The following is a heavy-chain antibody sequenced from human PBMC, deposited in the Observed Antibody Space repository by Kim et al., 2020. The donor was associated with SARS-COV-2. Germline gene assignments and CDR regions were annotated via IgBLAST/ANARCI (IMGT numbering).Heavy chain of an antibody. CDR3: LKGGWGWIWDY. CDR1: GFTFTGHA. D-gene: IGHD2-21*01. CDR2: IDGSDGTT. J-gene: IGHJ4*01. Sequence: GGSLRLSCTTSGFTFTGHAMSWVRQAPGKGLECVSSIDGSDGTTYYVDSVKGRFSISRDDSKNPLYLQMSALRADATAAYYCLKGGWGWIWDYWGHGTLV. V-gene: IGHV3-23*01.